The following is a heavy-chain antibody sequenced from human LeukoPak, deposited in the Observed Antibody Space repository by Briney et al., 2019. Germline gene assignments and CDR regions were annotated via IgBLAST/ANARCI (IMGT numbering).Heavy chain of an antibody. J-gene: IGHJ5*02. Sequence: HGESLKISCRGSGYSFTTYWIGWVRQMPGKGLEWMGIIYPGDSDTRYSPSFQGQVTMSADKSINTAYLQWCSLKASDTAMYYCARRQGCSSTSCPPDPWGQGTLVTVSS. CDR2: IYPGDSDT. CDR3: ARRQGCSSTSCPPDP. D-gene: IGHD2-2*01. V-gene: IGHV5-51*01. CDR1: GYSFTTYW.